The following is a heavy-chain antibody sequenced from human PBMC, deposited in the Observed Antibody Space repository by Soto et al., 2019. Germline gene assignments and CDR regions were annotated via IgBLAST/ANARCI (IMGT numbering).Heavy chain of an antibody. V-gene: IGHV4-59*01. CDR3: ANVRAIRYHFES. D-gene: IGHD1-1*01. J-gene: IGHJ4*02. CDR2: IYNSGTT. CDR1: GASISPYY. Sequence: SETLSLTCSVSGASISPYYWAWIRQPPGKGLEWIGYIYNSGTTNYNPSLQSRVTISVDTSKNQISLSLSSVTAADTAVYYCANVRAIRYHFESWGQGRLVTVS.